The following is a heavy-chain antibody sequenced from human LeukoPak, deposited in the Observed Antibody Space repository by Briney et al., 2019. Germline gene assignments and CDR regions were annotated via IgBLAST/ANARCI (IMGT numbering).Heavy chain of an antibody. Sequence: VASVKVSCKASVYTFTSYDINWVRQATGQGREWMGWMNPNRGNTGYAQKFQGRVTMTKNTSITTAYMELGSLRSEDTAVYYCARALSWTTDSYYYMDVWGKGTTVTVSS. J-gene: IGHJ6*03. D-gene: IGHD3/OR15-3a*01. CDR1: VYTFTSYD. CDR2: MNPNRGNT. CDR3: ARALSWTTDSYYYMDV. V-gene: IGHV1-8*01.